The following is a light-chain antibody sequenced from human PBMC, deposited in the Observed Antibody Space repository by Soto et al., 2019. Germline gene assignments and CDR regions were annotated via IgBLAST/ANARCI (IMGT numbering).Light chain of an antibody. Sequence: EIVMTQSPATLSVSPGERATLSCRASQTLYNNLAWYQLKLGQAPRLLIYGASARATDIPARFSGSGSGTEFTLTISGLQSEDFAIYYCQQYSDWPLTFGGGTKVEIK. CDR2: GAS. J-gene: IGKJ4*01. CDR1: QTLYNN. V-gene: IGKV3-15*01. CDR3: QQYSDWPLT.